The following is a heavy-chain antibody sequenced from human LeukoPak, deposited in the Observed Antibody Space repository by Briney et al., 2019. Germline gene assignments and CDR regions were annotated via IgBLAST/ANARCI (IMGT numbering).Heavy chain of an antibody. CDR1: GFTFSDYY. CDR2: ISSSGSTI. V-gene: IGHV3-11*04. D-gene: IGHD4-11*01. Sequence: GGSLRLSCAASGFTFSDYYMSWIRQAPGKGLEWVSYISSSGSTIYYADSVKGRFTISRDNAKNSLHLQMNSLRAEDTAVYYCAKDSGSYSNYETNWGQGTLVTVSS. CDR3: AKDSGSYSNYETN. J-gene: IGHJ4*02.